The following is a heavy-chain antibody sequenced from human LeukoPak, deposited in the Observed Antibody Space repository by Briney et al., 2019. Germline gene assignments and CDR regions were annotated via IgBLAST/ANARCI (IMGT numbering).Heavy chain of an antibody. Sequence: SETLSLTCVVSGYSISSGYYRGWIRQPPGKGLEWIGSIYHSGSTYYNPSLKSRVTISVDTSKNQFSLKLSSVTAADTAVYYCARGKKLPSLNWFDPWGQGTLVTVSS. J-gene: IGHJ5*02. CDR3: ARGKKLPSLNWFDP. CDR2: IYHSGST. CDR1: GYSISSGYY. V-gene: IGHV4-38-2*01. D-gene: IGHD2-15*01.